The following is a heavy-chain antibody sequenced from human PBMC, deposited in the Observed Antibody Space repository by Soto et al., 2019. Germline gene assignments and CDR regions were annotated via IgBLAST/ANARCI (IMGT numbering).Heavy chain of an antibody. CDR1: GFAFSGYA. CDR3: ARYKVTRDVDY. D-gene: IGHD1-20*01. J-gene: IGHJ4*02. Sequence: QVQLVESGGGVVQPGRSLRLSCAASGFAFSGYAMHWVRQAPGKGLEWVAIIWYDGTTKYYADSVKGRFTISRDNSKNTLDLQMNSLRAEDTAVYYCARYKVTRDVDYWGQGNLVTVSS. V-gene: IGHV3-33*01. CDR2: IWYDGTTK.